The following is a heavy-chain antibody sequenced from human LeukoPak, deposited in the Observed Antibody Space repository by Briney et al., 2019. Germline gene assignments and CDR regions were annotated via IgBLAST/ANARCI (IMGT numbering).Heavy chain of an antibody. D-gene: IGHD3-10*01. V-gene: IGHV4-39*01. CDR2: SYYSGST. J-gene: IGHJ6*03. Sequence: PSETLSLTCTVSGGSISSSSYYWGWIRQPPGKGLEWIGSSYYSGSTYYNPSLKSRVTISVDTSKNQFSLKLRSVTAADTSVYYCARHAVPGAGRVYYYYYMDVWGKGTTVTVSS. CDR3: ARHAVPGAGRVYYYYYMDV. CDR1: GGSISSSSYY.